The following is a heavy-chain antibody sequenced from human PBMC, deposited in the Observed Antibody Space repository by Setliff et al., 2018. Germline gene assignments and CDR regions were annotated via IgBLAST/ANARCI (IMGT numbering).Heavy chain of an antibody. CDR1: GGSISSYY. V-gene: IGHV4-4*07. Sequence: SETLSLTCTVSGGSISSYYWSWIRQPAGKGLEWIGHIYIGGSANYNPSLKSRVTMSIDTSKNQFSLKLSSVTAADTAVYYCAREGLGTMIAIDPWGQGTLVTVSS. J-gene: IGHJ5*02. CDR3: AREGLGTMIAIDP. D-gene: IGHD3-22*01. CDR2: IYIGGSA.